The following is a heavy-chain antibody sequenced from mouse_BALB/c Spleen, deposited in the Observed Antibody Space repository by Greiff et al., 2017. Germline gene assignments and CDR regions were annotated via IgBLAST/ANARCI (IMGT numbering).Heavy chain of an antibody. J-gene: IGHJ2*01. V-gene: IGHV7-3*02. Sequence: EVKLMESGGGLVQPGGSLRLSCATSGFTFTDYYMSWVRQPPGKALEWLGFIRNKANGYTTEYSASVKGWFTISRDNSQSILYLQMNTLRAEDSATYYCARDRDLDYWGQGTTLTVSS. CDR3: ARDRDLDY. D-gene: IGHD3-3*01. CDR2: IRNKANGYTT. CDR1: GFTFTDYY.